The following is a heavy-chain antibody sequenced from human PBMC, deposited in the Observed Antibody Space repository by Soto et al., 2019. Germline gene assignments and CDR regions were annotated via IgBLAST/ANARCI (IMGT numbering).Heavy chain of an antibody. Sequence: GGSLRLSCAASGFTFSSYGMHWVRQAPGKGLEWVAVIWYDGSNKYYADSVKGRFTISRDNSKNQFSLKLSSVTAADTAVYYCARERLYCSSTSCYAKRLYNWFDPWGQGTLVTVSS. CDR1: GFTFSSYG. CDR2: IWYDGSNK. CDR3: ARERLYCSSTSCYAKRLYNWFDP. D-gene: IGHD2-2*01. J-gene: IGHJ5*02. V-gene: IGHV3-33*01.